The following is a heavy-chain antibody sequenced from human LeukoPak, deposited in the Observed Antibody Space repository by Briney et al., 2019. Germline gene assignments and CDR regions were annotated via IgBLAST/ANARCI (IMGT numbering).Heavy chain of an antibody. V-gene: IGHV1-18*01. CDR3: TRKFSLDY. J-gene: IGHJ4*02. Sequence: GASVKDSFKASGYTYTSYGISWMRQAPGQGLELMGSISAHNGNTNYAQKLQGRVTMTTDTSTSTAYMELRSLRSDDTAVYYCTRKFSLDYWGQGTLVSVSS. CDR2: ISAHNGNT. D-gene: IGHD3-3*01. CDR1: GYTYTSYG.